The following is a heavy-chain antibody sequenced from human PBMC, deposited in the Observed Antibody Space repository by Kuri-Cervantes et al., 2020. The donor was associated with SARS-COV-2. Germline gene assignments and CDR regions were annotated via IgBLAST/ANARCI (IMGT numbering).Heavy chain of an antibody. D-gene: IGHD3-10*01. CDR1: GGSISSHY. J-gene: IGHJ3*02. Sequence: SETLSLTCTVSGGSISSHYWSWIRQPPGKGLEWIGYIYYSGSTNYNPSLKSRVTISVDTSKNQFSLKLSSVTAADTAVYYCATEHPAGQLLWFGAESKLAFDIWGQGTMVTVSS. V-gene: IGHV4-59*11. CDR3: ATEHPAGQLLWFGAESKLAFDI. CDR2: IYYSGST.